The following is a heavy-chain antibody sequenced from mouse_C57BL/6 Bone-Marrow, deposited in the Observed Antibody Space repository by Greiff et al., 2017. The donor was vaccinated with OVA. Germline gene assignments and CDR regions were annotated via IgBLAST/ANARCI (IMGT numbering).Heavy chain of an antibody. CDR2: IYPSDGST. D-gene: IGHD1-1*01. V-gene: IGHV1-78*01. Sequence: VQLQESDAGLVKPGASVKLSCTVSGYTFTDHTLHWIQQRPEQGLEWIGYIYPSDGSTKYTEKFKGQSTLTADNSSSTAYMQLNSLTSEDTAVYACARGGYYGSSYYDMDDWGQGTSVSVSA. CDR3: ARGGYYGSSYYDMDD. CDR1: GYTFTDHT. J-gene: IGHJ4*01.